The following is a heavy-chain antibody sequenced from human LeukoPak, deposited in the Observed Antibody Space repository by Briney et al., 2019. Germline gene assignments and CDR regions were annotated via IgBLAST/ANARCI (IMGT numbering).Heavy chain of an antibody. CDR2: IYYSGST. CDR1: GGSISSGDYY. D-gene: IGHD6-13*01. V-gene: IGHV4-30-4*01. CDR3: ARDKRIAAAGTWFDP. Sequence: SETLSLTCTVSGGSISSGDYYWSWIRQPPGKGLEWIGYIYYSGSTYYNPSLKSRVTISEDTPKNQFSLKLSSVTAADTAVYYCARDKRIAAAGTWFDPWGQGTLVTVSS. J-gene: IGHJ5*02.